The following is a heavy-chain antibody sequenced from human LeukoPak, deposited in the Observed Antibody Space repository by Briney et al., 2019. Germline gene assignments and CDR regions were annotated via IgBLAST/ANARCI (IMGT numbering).Heavy chain of an antibody. Sequence: SVKVSCKASGGTFSSYAISWVRQAPGQGLEWMGGIIPIFGTANYAQKFQGRVTITTDESTSTAYMELSSLRSEDTAVYYCATGPITMIVVANDAFDIWGQGTMVTVSS. CDR1: GGTFSSYA. V-gene: IGHV1-69*05. CDR2: IIPIFGTA. CDR3: ATGPITMIVVANDAFDI. J-gene: IGHJ3*02. D-gene: IGHD3-22*01.